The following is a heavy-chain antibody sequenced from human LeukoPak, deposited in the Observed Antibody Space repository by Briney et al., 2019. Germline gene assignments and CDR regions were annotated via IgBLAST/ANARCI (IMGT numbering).Heavy chain of an antibody. V-gene: IGHV3-49*03. CDR2: IRNKADGGTP. D-gene: IGHD1-26*01. CDR1: GFTFGDYT. CDR3: TRDPPTRY. Sequence: PGGSLRLSCTASGFTFGDYTMTWIRQAPGKGLEWVGFIRNKADGGTPEYAAPAKGRFTISRDDSKSIAYLQMNSLKTDDTAVYYCTRDPPTRYWGQGTLVSVSS. J-gene: IGHJ4*02.